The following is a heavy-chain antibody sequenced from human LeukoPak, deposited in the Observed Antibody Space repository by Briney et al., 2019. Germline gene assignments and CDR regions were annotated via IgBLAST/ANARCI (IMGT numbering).Heavy chain of an antibody. CDR1: GFTFSSYS. J-gene: IGHJ6*04. V-gene: IGHV3-48*04. CDR3: AELGITMIGGV. Sequence: PGGSLRLSCAASGFTFSSYSMNWVRQAPGKGLEWLSYISSTGSVIYYADSVQGRFTISRDDSKNSLYLQMNSLRVEDTAVYYCAELGITMIGGVWGKGTTVTISS. D-gene: IGHD3-10*02. CDR2: ISSTGSVI.